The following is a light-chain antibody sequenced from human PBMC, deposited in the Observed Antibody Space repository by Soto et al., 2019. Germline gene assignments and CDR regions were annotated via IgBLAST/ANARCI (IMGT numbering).Light chain of an antibody. Sequence: EVVMTQSPATLSLSPGERATLSCRASPSVSISLDLDQQKPDQAHRLIIYGASTRAAGIQDRCSGSGSETEFTLTISNLQAEDFAIYYRQQYNHWWTFGQGTKVEIK. V-gene: IGKV3-15*01. CDR3: QQYNHWWT. CDR1: PSVSIS. J-gene: IGKJ1*01. CDR2: GAS.